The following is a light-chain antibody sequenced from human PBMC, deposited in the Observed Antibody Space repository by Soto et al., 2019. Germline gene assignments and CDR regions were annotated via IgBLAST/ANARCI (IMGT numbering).Light chain of an antibody. CDR2: DAS. J-gene: IGKJ4*02. V-gene: IGKV1-33*01. Sequence: DIQMTQSPSSLSASVGDRVTITCQASQDISNYLNWYQQKPGKAPKLLIDDASNFETGVPSRFSGSGSRRDFIFTISSLQHEDIATYYCQQYDNLPLTFGGGTKVEIK. CDR3: QQYDNLPLT. CDR1: QDISNY.